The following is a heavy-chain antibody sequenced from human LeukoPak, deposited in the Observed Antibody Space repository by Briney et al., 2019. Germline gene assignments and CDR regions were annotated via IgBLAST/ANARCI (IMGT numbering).Heavy chain of an antibody. CDR3: ARGYYDSSGYYLIDY. CDR2: INSDGRST. Sequence: PGGSLRLSCAASGFTFSNYWMHWVRQAPGKGLVWVSRINSDGRSTSYADSVKGRFTISRDNAKNTLYLQMNSLRAEDTAVYYCARGYYDSSGYYLIDYWGQGTLVTVS. V-gene: IGHV3-74*01. CDR1: GFTFSNYW. J-gene: IGHJ4*02. D-gene: IGHD3-22*01.